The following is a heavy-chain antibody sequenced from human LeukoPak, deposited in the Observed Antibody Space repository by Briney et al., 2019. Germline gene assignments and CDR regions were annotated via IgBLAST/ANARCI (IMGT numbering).Heavy chain of an antibody. D-gene: IGHD1-26*01. CDR2: ISSSSRYI. CDR3: SRGGTTWFGY. CDR1: GFTYSSLL. Sequence: GGSLPHPCCLSGFTYSSLLLHWVRQAPGKGLEWVSSISSSSRYIYYADSVKGRFTISRDNAKNSLYLRMNNLRAEDTALYYCSRGGTTWFGYWGQGTLVTVSS. J-gene: IGHJ4*02. V-gene: IGHV3-21*01.